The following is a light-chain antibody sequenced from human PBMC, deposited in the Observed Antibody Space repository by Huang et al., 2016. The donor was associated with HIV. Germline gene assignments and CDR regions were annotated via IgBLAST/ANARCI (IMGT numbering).Light chain of an antibody. Sequence: DIVMTQSPLSLPVTPGEPASISCRSSQSLLHSNGYNYLDWYLQKPGQSPQLLIYLGSNRASGVPDRFSGSGSGTDFTLKISRVEAEDVGVYYCMQALQTPYTFGQDQAGDQT. CDR2: LGS. CDR3: MQALQTPYT. CDR1: QSLLHSNGYNY. V-gene: IGKV2-28*01. J-gene: IGKJ2*01.